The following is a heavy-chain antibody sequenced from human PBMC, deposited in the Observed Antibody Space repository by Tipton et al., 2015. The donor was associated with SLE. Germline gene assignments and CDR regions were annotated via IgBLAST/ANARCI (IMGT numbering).Heavy chain of an antibody. CDR1: GGSISSYY. J-gene: IGHJ4*02. CDR2: IYYSGST. V-gene: IGHV4-59*01. CDR3: ARAKRGIFDY. Sequence: TLSLTCTVSGGSISSYYWSWIRQPPGKGLEWIGYIYYSGSTNYNPSLKSRVTISVDTSKNQFSLKLSSVTAADTAVYYCARAKRGIFDYWGQGTLVTVSS. D-gene: IGHD3-10*01.